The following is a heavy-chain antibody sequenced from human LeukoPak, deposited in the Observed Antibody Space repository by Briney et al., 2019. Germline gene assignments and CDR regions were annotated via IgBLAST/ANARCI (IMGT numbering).Heavy chain of an antibody. V-gene: IGHV3-7*01. CDR1: GFSFSSYW. J-gene: IGHJ4*02. CDR2: IKQDGSEK. Sequence: PGGPLRLSCAASGFSFSSYWMNWVRQAPGKGLEWVANIKQDGSEKNYVDSVKGRFTISRDNAKNSLFLQMNSLRAEDTAAYYCARIACSGGSCCDYWGQGTLVTVSS. CDR3: ARIACSGGSCCDY. D-gene: IGHD2-15*01.